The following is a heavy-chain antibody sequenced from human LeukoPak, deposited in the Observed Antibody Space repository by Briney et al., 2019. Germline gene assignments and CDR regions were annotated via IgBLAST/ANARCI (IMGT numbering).Heavy chain of an antibody. CDR2: IIPFFGTA. Sequence: SVKVSCKASGGTFSSYAISWVRQAPGQGLECMGGIIPFFGTANYAQKFQGRVTITMDDSTSTVYMELSSLRSEDTAVYYCARTVIAAAGDYYYKDVWGKGTTVTVSS. D-gene: IGHD6-13*01. J-gene: IGHJ6*03. V-gene: IGHV1-69*05. CDR3: ARTVIAAAGDYYYKDV. CDR1: GGTFSSYA.